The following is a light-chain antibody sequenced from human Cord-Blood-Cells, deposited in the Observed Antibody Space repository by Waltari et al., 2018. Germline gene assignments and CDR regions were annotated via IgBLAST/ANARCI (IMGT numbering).Light chain of an antibody. CDR2: EVS. Sequence: QSALTPPASVSGSPGQSITTSCTGTSSDVGSYNLVSWYQQPPGKAPKLMIYEVSKRPSGVSNRFSGSKSGNTASLTISGLQAEDEADYYCCSYAGSSYVFGTGTKVTVL. CDR3: CSYAGSSYV. J-gene: IGLJ1*01. V-gene: IGLV2-23*02. CDR1: SSDVGSYNL.